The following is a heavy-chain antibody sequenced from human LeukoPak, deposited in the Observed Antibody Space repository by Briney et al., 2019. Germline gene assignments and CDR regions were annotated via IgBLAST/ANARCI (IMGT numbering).Heavy chain of an antibody. V-gene: IGHV3-74*03. CDR2: LNPDGTDT. J-gene: IGHJ4*02. CDR1: GFTFSDYW. Sequence: GGSLRLSCVSSGFTFSDYWIQWVRQAPGKGLVWVARLNPDGTDTTYADSVKGRFTVSRDNAKNTLYLQMNSLRDEDTAMYYCVRMFSGPLDYWGQGTLVTVSS. CDR3: VRMFSGPLDY. D-gene: IGHD3-10*02.